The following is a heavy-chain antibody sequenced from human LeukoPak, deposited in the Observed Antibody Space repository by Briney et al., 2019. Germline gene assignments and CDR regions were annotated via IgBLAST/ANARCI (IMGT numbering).Heavy chain of an antibody. D-gene: IGHD3-10*01. V-gene: IGHV3-30*04. CDR1: GFTFSSYA. CDR2: ISYDGSNK. J-gene: IGHJ4*02. CDR3: ARDQDGSGSWIFDY. Sequence: GGSLRLSCAASGFTFSSYAMHWVRQAPGKGLEWVAVISYDGSNKYYADSVKGRFTISRDNPKNTLYLQMNSLRAEDTAVYYCARDQDGSGSWIFDYWGQGTLVTVSS.